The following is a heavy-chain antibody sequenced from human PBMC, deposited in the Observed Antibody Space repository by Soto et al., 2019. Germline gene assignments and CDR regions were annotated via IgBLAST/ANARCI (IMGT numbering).Heavy chain of an antibody. D-gene: IGHD1-7*01. Sequence: PGGSLRLSCAASGFTFSSYAMSWVRQAPGKGLEWVSAISGSGGSTYYADSVKGRFTISRDNSKNTLYLQMNSLRAEDTAAYYCAKDRNYPRDQFHYWGQGTLVTVSS. CDR2: ISGSGGST. CDR1: GFTFSSYA. J-gene: IGHJ4*02. CDR3: AKDRNYPRDQFHY. V-gene: IGHV3-23*01.